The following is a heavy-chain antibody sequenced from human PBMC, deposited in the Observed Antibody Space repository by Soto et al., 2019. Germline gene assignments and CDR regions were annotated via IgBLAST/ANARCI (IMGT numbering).Heavy chain of an antibody. CDR2: ISYDGSNK. Sequence: GGSLRLSCAASGFTFSSYAMHWVRQAPGKGLEWVAVISYDGSNKYYADSVKGRFTIPRDNSKNTLYLQMNSLRAEDTAVYYCARESLGYCSGGSCYDAFDIWGQGTMVTVSS. CDR3: ARESLGYCSGGSCYDAFDI. J-gene: IGHJ3*02. V-gene: IGHV3-30*04. D-gene: IGHD2-15*01. CDR1: GFTFSSYA.